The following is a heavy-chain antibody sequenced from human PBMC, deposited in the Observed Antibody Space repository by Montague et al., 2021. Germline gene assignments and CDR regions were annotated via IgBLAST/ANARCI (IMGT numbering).Heavy chain of an antibody. V-gene: IGHV3-48*02. Sequence: SLRLSCAASGFTFSSFGMNWVRQAPVKGLEWVSYITSSSSTKDYADSVKGRFTISRDNAKNSLYLQMNSLRDEDTAMSYCARGRGYSQGYWGQGTLVTCSS. CDR1: GFTFSSFG. CDR2: ITSSSSTK. J-gene: IGHJ4*02. CDR3: ARGRGYSQGY. D-gene: IGHD5-18*01.